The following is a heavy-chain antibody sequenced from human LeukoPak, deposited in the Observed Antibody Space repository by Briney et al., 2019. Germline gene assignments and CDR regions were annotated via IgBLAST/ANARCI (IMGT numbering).Heavy chain of an antibody. Sequence: GGSLRLSCAASGFTFSSYAMHWVRQAPGKGLEYVSSISSNGGNTYYANSVKGRFTISSDNSKNTLYLQMGSLRAEDMAAYYCARDQGYNYGYGFDYWGQGTLVTVSS. D-gene: IGHD5-18*01. CDR2: ISSNGGNT. CDR3: ARDQGYNYGYGFDY. V-gene: IGHV3-64*01. CDR1: GFTFSSYA. J-gene: IGHJ4*02.